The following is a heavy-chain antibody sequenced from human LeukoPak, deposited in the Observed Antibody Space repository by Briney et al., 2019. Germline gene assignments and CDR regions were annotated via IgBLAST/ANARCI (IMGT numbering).Heavy chain of an antibody. J-gene: IGHJ4*02. Sequence: NPSETLSLTCAVYGGSFSGYYWSWIRQPPGKGLEWIGEINHSGSTNYNPSLKSRVTISVDTSKNQFSLKLSSVTAADTAVYYCARILIDYAFDYWGQGTLVTVSS. D-gene: IGHD4-17*01. CDR1: GGSFSGYY. CDR2: INHSGST. CDR3: ARILIDYAFDY. V-gene: IGHV4-34*01.